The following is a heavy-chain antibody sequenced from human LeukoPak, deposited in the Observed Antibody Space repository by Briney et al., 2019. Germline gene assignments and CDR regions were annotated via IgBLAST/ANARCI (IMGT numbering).Heavy chain of an antibody. D-gene: IGHD3-10*01. J-gene: IGHJ4*02. CDR2: IYHSGST. CDR1: GYSISSGYY. CDR3: LSVGGDY. Sequence: SETLSLTCAVSGYSISSGYYWGWIRQPPGKGLEWIGSIYHSGSTYYNPSLKSRVNISVDTSKNQFSLKLSSVPAADTAVYYCLSVGGDYWGQGTLVTVSS. V-gene: IGHV4-38-2*01.